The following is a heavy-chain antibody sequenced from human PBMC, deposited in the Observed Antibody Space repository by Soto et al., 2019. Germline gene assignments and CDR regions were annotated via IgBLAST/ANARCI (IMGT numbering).Heavy chain of an antibody. CDR2: ISSSSSYI. V-gene: IGHV3-21*01. J-gene: IGHJ4*02. Sequence: EVQLVESGGGLVKPGGSLRLSCAASGFTFSSYSMNWVRQAPGKGLEWVSSISSSSSYIYYADSVKGRFTISRDNAKNSLYLQINSLRAEETAVYYCARDQPGYSYGYGLGYWGQGTLVTVSS. CDR1: GFTFSSYS. D-gene: IGHD5-18*01. CDR3: ARDQPGYSYGYGLGY.